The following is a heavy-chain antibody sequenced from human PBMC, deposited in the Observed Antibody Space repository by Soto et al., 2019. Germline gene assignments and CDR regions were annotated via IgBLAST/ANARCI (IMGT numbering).Heavy chain of an antibody. J-gene: IGHJ5*02. Sequence: GGSLRLSCADSGFTFSDYEMHWVRQAPGKGLEWVAYISSSGSTMYYADSVKGRFTISRDNTKNSLYLQMNSLRAEDTAVYYCAGSTARLKPPSTMVSNWFDPWGQGTLVTVSS. CDR2: ISSSGSTM. CDR3: AGSTARLKPPSTMVSNWFDP. D-gene: IGHD6-6*01. V-gene: IGHV3-48*03. CDR1: GFTFSDYE.